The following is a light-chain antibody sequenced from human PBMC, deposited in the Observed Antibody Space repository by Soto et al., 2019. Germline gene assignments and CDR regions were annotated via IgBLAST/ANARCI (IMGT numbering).Light chain of an antibody. CDR3: QQYGSSPLT. J-gene: IGKJ4*01. V-gene: IGKV3-20*01. Sequence: EIVLTQSPATLSVSPGETATLSCRASQSVSSSLAWYQQTPGRAPRLLIYGASNRATDIPTRFSGSGSGTEFTLTISRLEPEDFAVYYCQQYGSSPLTFGGGTKVDIK. CDR1: QSVSSS. CDR2: GAS.